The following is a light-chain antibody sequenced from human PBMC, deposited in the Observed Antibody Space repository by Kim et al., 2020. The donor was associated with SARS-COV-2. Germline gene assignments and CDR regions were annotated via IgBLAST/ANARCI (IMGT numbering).Light chain of an antibody. CDR2: GAS. CDR1: PTVYSVF. Sequence: PGERATLSRRASPTVYSVFLAWYQQKPGQAPRLLIYGASSRATGIPDRFSGSGSGTAFTLTISRLEPEDFAVFYCQQYGTSPYTFGQGTKLEI. CDR3: QQYGTSPYT. J-gene: IGKJ2*01. V-gene: IGKV3-20*01.